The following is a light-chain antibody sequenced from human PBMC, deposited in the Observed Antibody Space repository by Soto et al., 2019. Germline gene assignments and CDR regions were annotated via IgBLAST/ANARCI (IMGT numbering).Light chain of an antibody. CDR2: GVS. Sequence: EIVLTQSPGTLSLSPGERDTISCRASQSVTSSYLAWYQQNPGQAPRLLIYGVSSRATGIQDRFSGSGSGTDFTLSINSLEPEDFAVNFCLQYGGSPGAFGQGTKLEIK. J-gene: IGKJ2*01. V-gene: IGKV3-20*01. CDR3: LQYGGSPGA. CDR1: QSVTSSY.